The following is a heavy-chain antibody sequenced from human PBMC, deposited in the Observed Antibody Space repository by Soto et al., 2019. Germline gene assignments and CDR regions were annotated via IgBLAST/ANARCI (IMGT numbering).Heavy chain of an antibody. CDR2: IIPIFGTT. D-gene: IGHD2-15*01. J-gene: IGHJ5*02. CDR1: GGTFSNYA. Sequence: QVQLVQSGAELKKPGSSVKVSCKASGGTFSNYAITWVRQAPGQGLEWLGRIIPIFGTTDYAQKFQGRVTITADESTTTAYMELSSLRSDDTAVYYCAKDGGREGYFGNWFDHWGQGNLVTVSS. V-gene: IGHV1-69*15. CDR3: AKDGGREGYFGNWFDH.